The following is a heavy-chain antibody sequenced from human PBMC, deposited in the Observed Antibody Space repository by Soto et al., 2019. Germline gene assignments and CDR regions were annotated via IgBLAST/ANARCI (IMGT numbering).Heavy chain of an antibody. CDR3: ARADYYDYVWVSYRSDFDY. J-gene: IGHJ4*02. V-gene: IGHV3-74*01. D-gene: IGHD3-16*02. CDR2: INSDGSST. Sequence: EVQLVESGGGLVQPGGSLRLSCAASGFTFSSYWMHWVRQAPGKGLVWVSRINSDGSSTSYADSVKGRFTISRDNAKYTLYLQMNSLRAEDTAVYYCARADYYDYVWVSYRSDFDYWGQGTLVTVSS. CDR1: GFTFSSYW.